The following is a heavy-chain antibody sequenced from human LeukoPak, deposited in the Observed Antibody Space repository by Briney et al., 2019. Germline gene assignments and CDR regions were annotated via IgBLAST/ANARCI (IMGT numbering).Heavy chain of an antibody. CDR3: ARGYSSSRYYYFDY. J-gene: IGHJ4*02. V-gene: IGHV4-59*08. CDR1: GGSISSYY. Sequence: SETLSLTCTVSGGSISSYYWSWIRQPPGKGLEWIGYIYYTGSTNYNPSLKSRVTISVDTSKNHFSLKLTSVTAADTAVYYCARGYSSSRYYYFDYWGQGTLVTVSS. D-gene: IGHD6-13*01. CDR2: IYYTGST.